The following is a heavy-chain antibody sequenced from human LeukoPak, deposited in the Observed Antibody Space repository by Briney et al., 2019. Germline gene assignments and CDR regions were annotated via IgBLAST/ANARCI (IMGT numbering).Heavy chain of an antibody. CDR2: IYDDGSRE. CDR1: VFIFSNYG. D-gene: IGHD3-3*01. CDR3: ARDLKSGYFDS. V-gene: IGHV3-33*01. Sequence: HAGGSLRLSCAACVFIFSNYGMHWVRQAPGKGLEWVAVIYDDGSREHFADSVKGRCTISRDNSKNTVVLQMNTLRGEDTAVYYCARDLKSGYFDSWGQGTLVTVSS. J-gene: IGHJ4*02.